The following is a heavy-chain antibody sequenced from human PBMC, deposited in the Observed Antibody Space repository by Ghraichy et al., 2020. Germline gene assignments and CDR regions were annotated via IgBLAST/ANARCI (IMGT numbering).Heavy chain of an antibody. V-gene: IGHV1-8*01. CDR3: ARGVFRGVIINLNYYYGMDV. CDR2: MNPNSGNT. J-gene: IGHJ6*02. CDR1: GYTFTSYD. Sequence: ASVKVSCKASGYTFTSYDINWVRQATGQGLEWMGWMNPNSGNTGYAQKFQGRVTMTRNTSISTAYMELSSLRSEDTAVYYCARGVFRGVIINLNYYYGMDVWGQGTTVTVSS. D-gene: IGHD3-10*01.